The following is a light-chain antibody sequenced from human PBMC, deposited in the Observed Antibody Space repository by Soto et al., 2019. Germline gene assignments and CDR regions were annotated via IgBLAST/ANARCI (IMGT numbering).Light chain of an antibody. CDR1: SSNIGAGYD. J-gene: IGLJ1*01. CDR2: GNS. CDR3: QSYDGSVTLGV. V-gene: IGLV1-40*01. Sequence: QSVLTQPPSVSGAPGQRVTISCTGSSSNIGAGYDVHWYQQLPGTAPKLLIYGNSNRPSGVPDRFSGSKSGTSASLAITGLQADDEADYYCQSYDGSVTLGVFGAGTQVTVL.